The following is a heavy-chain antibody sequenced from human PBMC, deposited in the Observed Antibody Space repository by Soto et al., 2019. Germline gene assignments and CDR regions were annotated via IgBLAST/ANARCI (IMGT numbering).Heavy chain of an antibody. Sequence: QVQLVESGGGVVQPGRSLRLSCAASGFTFSSYAMHWVRQAPGKGLEWVAVISYDGSNKYYADSVKGRFTISRDNSKNTLYLQMNSLRAEDTAVYYCARDQGEMATMILYWGQGTLVTVSS. D-gene: IGHD3-16*01. V-gene: IGHV3-30-3*01. J-gene: IGHJ4*02. CDR2: ISYDGSNK. CDR1: GFTFSSYA. CDR3: ARDQGEMATMILY.